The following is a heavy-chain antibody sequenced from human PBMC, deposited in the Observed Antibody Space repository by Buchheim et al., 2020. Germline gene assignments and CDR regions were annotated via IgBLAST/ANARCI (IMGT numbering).Heavy chain of an antibody. CDR1: GFTFSSYA. V-gene: IGHV3-30-3*01. CDR3: ASELTAQWLVRGDYYYGMDV. Sequence: QVQLVESGGGVVQPGRSLRLSCAASGFTFSSYAMHWVRQAPGKGLEWVAVISYDGSNKYYADSVKVRFTISRANSKNTLYLQMNSLRAEDTAVYYCASELTAQWLVRGDYYYGMDVWGQGTT. CDR2: ISYDGSNK. J-gene: IGHJ6*02. D-gene: IGHD6-19*01.